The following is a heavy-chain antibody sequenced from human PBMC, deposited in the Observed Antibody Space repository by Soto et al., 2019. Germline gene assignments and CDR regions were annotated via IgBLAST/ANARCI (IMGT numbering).Heavy chain of an antibody. CDR2: IYPGDSDT. J-gene: IGHJ5*02. CDR1: GYAFSSYW. D-gene: IGHD2-8*02. V-gene: IGHV5-51*01. CDR3: ARGYCTATICDPWFDP. Sequence: PGESLKISCQGSGYAFSSYWFAWVRQMPGKGLEWMGIIYPGDSDTRYSPSFQGQVTISVDKSITTAYLQWSSLKASDTAMYYCARGYCTATICDPWFDPWGQGTLVTVSS.